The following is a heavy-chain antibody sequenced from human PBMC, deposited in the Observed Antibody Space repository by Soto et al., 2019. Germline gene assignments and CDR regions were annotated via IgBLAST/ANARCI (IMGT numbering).Heavy chain of an antibody. CDR1: GYTFTSYG. CDR2: ISAYNGNT. V-gene: IGHV1-18*01. J-gene: IGHJ3*02. Sequence: VASVKVSCKASGYTFTSYGISWVRQAPGQGLEWMGWISAYNGNTNYAQKLQGRVTMTTDTSTSTAYMELRSLRSDDTAVYYCAFGYSGYGADDAFDIWGQGTMVTVSS. D-gene: IGHD5-12*01. CDR3: AFGYSGYGADDAFDI.